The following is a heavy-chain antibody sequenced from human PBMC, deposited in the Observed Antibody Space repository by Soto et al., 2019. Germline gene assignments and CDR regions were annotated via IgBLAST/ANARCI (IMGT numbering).Heavy chain of an antibody. CDR3: ARELILGHYGTEV. J-gene: IGHJ6*02. Sequence: WGSLRLSCAASGFTFSSYSMNWVRQDPGKGLEWVSSISSSSSYIYYADSVKGRFTISRDNAKNSLYLQMSSLRAEDTAVYYCARELILGHYGTEVWGQGTPVSVSS. CDR1: GFTFSSYS. CDR2: ISSSSSYI. D-gene: IGHD2-8*01. V-gene: IGHV3-21*01.